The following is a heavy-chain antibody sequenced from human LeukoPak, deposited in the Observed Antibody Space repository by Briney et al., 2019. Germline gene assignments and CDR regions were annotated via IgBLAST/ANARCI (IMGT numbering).Heavy chain of an antibody. V-gene: IGHV1-69*06. CDR1: GGTFSSYA. CDR3: AKGEMATKFDY. Sequence: ASVKVSCKASGGTFSSYAISWVRQAPGQGLEWMGGIIPIFGTANYAQKFQGRVTITADKSTSTAYMELSSLRSEDTAVYYCAKGEMATKFDYWGQGTLVTVSS. D-gene: IGHD5-24*01. J-gene: IGHJ4*02. CDR2: IIPIFGTA.